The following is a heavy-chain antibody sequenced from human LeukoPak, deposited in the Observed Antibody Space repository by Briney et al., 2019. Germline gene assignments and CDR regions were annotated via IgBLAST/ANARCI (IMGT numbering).Heavy chain of an antibody. CDR1: GFTFSSYS. CDR2: ITSSSDYT. J-gene: IGHJ4*02. V-gene: IGHV3-21*01. Sequence: GGSLRLSCAASGFTFSSYSMNWVRQAPGKGLEWVSYITSSSDYTQYADSVKGRFTISRDSAQNSLYLQMNSLRVEDTAVYFCVRDQNWAFDYWGQGALVTVS. D-gene: IGHD7-27*01. CDR3: VRDQNWAFDY.